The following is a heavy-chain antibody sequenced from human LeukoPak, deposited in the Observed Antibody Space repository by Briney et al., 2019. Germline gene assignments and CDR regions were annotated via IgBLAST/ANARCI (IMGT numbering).Heavy chain of an antibody. CDR2: IRCDGSNK. CDR1: GFTFSSFG. Sequence: GGSLRLSCAASGFTFSSFGMHWVRQAPGKGLEWVAFIRCDGSNKYYADSVKGRFTISRDNSKNTLYLQMSSLGAEDTAVYYCAKAPYWGQGTLVTVSS. CDR3: AKAPY. V-gene: IGHV3-30*02. J-gene: IGHJ4*02.